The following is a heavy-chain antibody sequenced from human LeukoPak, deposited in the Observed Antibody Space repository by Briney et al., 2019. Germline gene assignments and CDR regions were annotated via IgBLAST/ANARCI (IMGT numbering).Heavy chain of an antibody. CDR3: ARAPYDTSGYIVH. CDR2: ISSGSSYI. D-gene: IGHD3-22*01. CDR1: GFPFSDYS. J-gene: IGHJ5*02. Sequence: GGSLRLSCAASGFPFSDYSMNWVRQAPGKGLEWVSSISSGSSYIYYTDSVKGRFTISRDNAKNSLYQQMSSLRAEDTAVYYCARAPYDTSGYIVHWGQGTLVTVSS. V-gene: IGHV3-21*01.